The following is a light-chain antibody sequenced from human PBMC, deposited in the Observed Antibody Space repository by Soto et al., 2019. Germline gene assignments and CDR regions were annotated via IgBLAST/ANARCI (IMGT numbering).Light chain of an antibody. CDR1: QSVSSN. V-gene: IGKV3-15*01. CDR3: QQYNYGPHLT. J-gene: IGKJ4*02. Sequence: EIVMTQSPATLSVSPGERATLSCRASQSVSSNLAWYQQKPGQAPRLLIYGASSRATGIPARFSGSGSGTEFTLTISSLQSEDFAVYNCQQYNYGPHLTFGGGTKVEIK. CDR2: GAS.